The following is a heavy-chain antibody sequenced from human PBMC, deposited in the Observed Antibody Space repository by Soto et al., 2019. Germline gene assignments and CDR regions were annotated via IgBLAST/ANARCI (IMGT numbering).Heavy chain of an antibody. CDR3: ARSQYYDFWSGYYFDY. CDR2: ISSSSSSYI. CDR1: GFTFSSYS. J-gene: IGHJ4*02. V-gene: IGHV3-21*01. D-gene: IGHD3-3*01. Sequence: EVQLVESGGGLVKPGGSLRLSCAASGFTFSSYSMNWVRQAPGKGLEWVSSISSSSSSYIYYADSVKGRFTISRDNAKNSLYLQMNSLRAEDTAVYYCARSQYYDFWSGYYFDYWGQGTLVTVSS.